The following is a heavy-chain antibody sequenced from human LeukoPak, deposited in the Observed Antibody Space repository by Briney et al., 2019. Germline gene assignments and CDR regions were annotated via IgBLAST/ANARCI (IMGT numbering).Heavy chain of an antibody. D-gene: IGHD6-25*01. CDR3: AREVAAGGAFDI. V-gene: IGHV3-23*01. CDR1: GFTFSSSA. J-gene: IGHJ3*02. CDR2: ISGSGGST. Sequence: GGSLRLSCAASGFTFSSSAMSWVRQAPGKGLEWVSSISGSGGSTYYADSVKGRFTISRDNSKNTLYLQMNSLRAEDTAVYYCAREVAAGGAFDIWGQGTMVTVSS.